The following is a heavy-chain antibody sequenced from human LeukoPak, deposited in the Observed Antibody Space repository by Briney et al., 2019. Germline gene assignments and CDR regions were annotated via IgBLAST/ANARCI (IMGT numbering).Heavy chain of an antibody. V-gene: IGHV3-48*01. D-gene: IGHD1-26*01. CDR2: ISSSSSTI. Sequence: GGSLRLSCAASGFTFSSYSMNWVRQAPGKGLEWVSYISSSSSTIYYADSVKGRFTISRDNAKNPLYLQMNSLRAEDTAVYYCARGRVGAMYYFDYWGQGTLVTVSS. CDR1: GFTFSSYS. CDR3: ARGRVGAMYYFDY. J-gene: IGHJ4*02.